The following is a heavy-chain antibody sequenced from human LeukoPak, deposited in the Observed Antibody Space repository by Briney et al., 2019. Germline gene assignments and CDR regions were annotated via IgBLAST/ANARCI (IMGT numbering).Heavy chain of an antibody. Sequence: SETLSLTRTVSGGSISSYYWSWIRQPPGKGLEWIGYIYYSGSTNYNPSLKSRVTISVDTSKNQFSLKLSSVTAADTAVYYCASQRYCSGGSCLDYWGQGTLVTVSS. V-gene: IGHV4-59*01. CDR1: GGSISSYY. CDR2: IYYSGST. J-gene: IGHJ4*02. CDR3: ASQRYCSGGSCLDY. D-gene: IGHD2-15*01.